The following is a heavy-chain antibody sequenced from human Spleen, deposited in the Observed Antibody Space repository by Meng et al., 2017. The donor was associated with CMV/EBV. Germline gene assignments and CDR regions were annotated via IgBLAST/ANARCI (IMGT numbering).Heavy chain of an antibody. J-gene: IGHJ4*02. CDR2: ISSSGNTI. CDR1: RDYY. CDR3: ARRRWESYYYDSSGSPMDY. V-gene: IGHV3-11*04. D-gene: IGHD3-22*01. Sequence: RDYYMTWIRQAPGKGLEWVSYISSSGNTIYNADSVKGRFTISRDNAKNSLYLQMNSLRAEDTAMYYCARRRWESYYYDSSGSPMDYWGQGTLVTVSS.